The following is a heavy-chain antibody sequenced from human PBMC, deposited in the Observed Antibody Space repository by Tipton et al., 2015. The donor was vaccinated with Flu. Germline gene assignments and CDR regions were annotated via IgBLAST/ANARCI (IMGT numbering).Heavy chain of an antibody. D-gene: IGHD2-2*01. CDR1: GFTFSRYA. CDR2: VSGGGGTR. CDR3: AKDHRYCSSTSCPYYFDY. V-gene: IGHV3-23*01. J-gene: IGHJ4*02. Sequence: GSLRLSCAASGFTFSRYAMSWVRQAPGKGLEWVSAVSGGGGTRYFADSVKGRFTISRDNSKNTLYLQMNSLRAEDTAVYYCAKDHRYCSSTSCPYYFDYWGQGTLVTVSS.